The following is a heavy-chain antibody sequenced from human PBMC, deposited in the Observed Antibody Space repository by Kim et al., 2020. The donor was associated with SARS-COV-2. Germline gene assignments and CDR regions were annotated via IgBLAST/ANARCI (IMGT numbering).Heavy chain of an antibody. CDR3: ARANVLLWFGESYYYYGMDV. CDR1: GGSFSGYY. Sequence: SETLSLTCAVYGGSFSGYYWSWIRQPPGKGLEWIGEINHSGSTNYNPSLKSRVTISVDTSKNQFSLKLSSVTAADTAVYYCARANVLLWFGESYYYYGMDVWGQGTTVTVSS. D-gene: IGHD3-10*01. V-gene: IGHV4-34*01. CDR2: INHSGST. J-gene: IGHJ6*02.